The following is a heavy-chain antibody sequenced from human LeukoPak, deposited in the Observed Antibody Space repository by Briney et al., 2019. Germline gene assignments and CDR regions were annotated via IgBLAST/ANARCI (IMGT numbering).Heavy chain of an antibody. CDR2: MNPNSGNT. CDR1: GYTFTSYD. V-gene: IGHV1-8*01. J-gene: IGHJ3*02. Sequence: ASVTVSCKASGYTFTSYDINWVRQAPGQGLEWMGWMNPNSGNTGYAQKFQGRVTMTRNTSISTAYMEMSSLRSEDTAVYYCARGPLPKVRGCDIWGQGTMVTVSS. D-gene: IGHD3-10*01. CDR3: ARGPLPKVRGCDI.